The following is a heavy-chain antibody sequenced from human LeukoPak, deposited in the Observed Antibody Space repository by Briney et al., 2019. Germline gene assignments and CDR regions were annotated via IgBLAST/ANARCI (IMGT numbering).Heavy chain of an antibody. CDR2: ISGSGGST. D-gene: IGHD5-18*01. J-gene: IGHJ4*02. Sequence: PGGSLRLSCAASGFTFSSCAMSWVRQAPGKGLEWVSAISGSGGSTYYADSVKGRFTISRDNSKNTVYLQMNSLRAEDTAVYYCAKGKRGYSYGATVEYWGQGTLVTVSS. CDR1: GFTFSSCA. V-gene: IGHV3-23*01. CDR3: AKGKRGYSYGATVEY.